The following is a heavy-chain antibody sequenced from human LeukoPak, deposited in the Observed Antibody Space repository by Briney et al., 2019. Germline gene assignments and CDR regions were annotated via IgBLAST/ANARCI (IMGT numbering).Heavy chain of an antibody. V-gene: IGHV3-23*01. Sequence: GGSLRLSCAASGFTFSSYTMSWVRQAPGKGLEWVSAISGNGGTTYYADSVKGRFTISRDNSKNTLYLQMNSLRAEDTAVYYCAKDIPVAGTARPHRPFDYWGQGTLVTVSS. J-gene: IGHJ4*02. D-gene: IGHD6-19*01. CDR2: ISGNGGTT. CDR3: AKDIPVAGTARPHRPFDY. CDR1: GFTFSSYT.